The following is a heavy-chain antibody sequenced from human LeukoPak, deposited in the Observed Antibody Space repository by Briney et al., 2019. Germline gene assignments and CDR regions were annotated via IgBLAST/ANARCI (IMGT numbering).Heavy chain of an antibody. Sequence: PGGSLRLSCEASGFTFSNYWMHWVGQAPGKGLVWVSHVNSDGRRTNYAASVKGRFTISRDNAKNTLYLQMNSLRAEDTAVYYCARQPDYWGQGTLVTVSS. J-gene: IGHJ4*02. CDR2: VNSDGRRT. CDR1: GFTFSNYW. D-gene: IGHD1-14*01. V-gene: IGHV3-74*01. CDR3: ARQPDY.